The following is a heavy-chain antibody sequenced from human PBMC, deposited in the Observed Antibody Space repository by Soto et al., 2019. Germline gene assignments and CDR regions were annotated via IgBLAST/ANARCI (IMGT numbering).Heavy chain of an antibody. J-gene: IGHJ3*02. CDR2: INPNSGGT. D-gene: IGHD3-10*01. CDR1: GYTFTGYY. Sequence: QAQLVQSGAEVKKPGASVKVSCKASGYTFTGYYMHWVRQAPGQGLEWMGWINPNSGGTNYAQKFQGWVTMTRDTSISTAYMELSRLRSDDTAVYYCARGITMVWGVLLGAFDIWGQGTMVTVSS. V-gene: IGHV1-2*04. CDR3: ARGITMVWGVLLGAFDI.